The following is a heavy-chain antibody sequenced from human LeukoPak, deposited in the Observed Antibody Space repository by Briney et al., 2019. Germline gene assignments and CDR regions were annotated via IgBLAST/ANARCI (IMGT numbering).Heavy chain of an antibody. CDR3: ARCGRYYDFWSGYPHFDY. Sequence: GESLKISCQGSGHSFTSYWIGWVRQMPGKGLEWMGIIYPGDSDTRYSPSFQGQVTISADKSISTAYLQWSSLKASDTAMYYCARCGRYYDFWSGYPHFDYWGQGTLVTVSS. J-gene: IGHJ4*02. D-gene: IGHD3-3*01. CDR2: IYPGDSDT. CDR1: GHSFTSYW. V-gene: IGHV5-51*01.